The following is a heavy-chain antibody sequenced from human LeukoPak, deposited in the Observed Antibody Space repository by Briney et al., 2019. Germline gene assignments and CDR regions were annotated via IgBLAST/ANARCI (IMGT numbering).Heavy chain of an antibody. Sequence: GGSLRLSCAASGFTFSSYEMNWVRQAPGKGLEWVSYISSSGSTIYYADSVKGRFTISRDNAKNSLYLQMNSLRGEDTAVYFCARGGYSYGYIRDDDAFDIWGQGTMVTVSA. CDR1: GFTFSSYE. CDR2: ISSSGSTI. J-gene: IGHJ3*02. CDR3: ARGGYSYGYIRDDDAFDI. V-gene: IGHV3-48*03. D-gene: IGHD5-18*01.